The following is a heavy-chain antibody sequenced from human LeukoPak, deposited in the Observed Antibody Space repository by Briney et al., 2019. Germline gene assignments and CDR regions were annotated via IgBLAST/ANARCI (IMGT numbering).Heavy chain of an antibody. CDR1: GGSFSNYY. J-gene: IGHJ6*03. CDR2: INHTGST. Sequence: SETLSLTCAVYGGSFSNYYWSWIRQSPGKGLEWIGEINHTGSTNYNPSLKSRVTISVDTSKNQFSLKLSSVTAADTAVYYCARAEWLHYYMDVWGKGTTVTVSS. CDR3: ARAEWLHYYMDV. D-gene: IGHD3-3*01. V-gene: IGHV4-34*01.